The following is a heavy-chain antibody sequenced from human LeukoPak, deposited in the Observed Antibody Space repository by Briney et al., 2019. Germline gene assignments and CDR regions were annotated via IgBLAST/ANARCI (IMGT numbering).Heavy chain of an antibody. V-gene: IGHV1-18*01. Sequence: ASVRVSCKASGYTFTSYGIGWVRQAPGQGLEWMGWISAYNGNTNYAQKLQGRVTMTTDTSTSTAYMELRSLRSDDTAVYYCARVYEATNHFDYWGQGTLSPSPQ. J-gene: IGHJ4*02. CDR2: ISAYNGNT. CDR3: ARVYEATNHFDY. D-gene: IGHD5-12*01. CDR1: GYTFTSYG.